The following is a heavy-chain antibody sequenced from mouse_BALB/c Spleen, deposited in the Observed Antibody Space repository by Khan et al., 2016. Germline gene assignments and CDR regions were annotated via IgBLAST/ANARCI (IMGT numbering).Heavy chain of an antibody. CDR1: GYTFTTAG. CDR3: SRHLSSDY. CDR2: IYTHSGVP. Sequence: QIQLVQSGPELKKPGETVRISCKASGYTFTTAGMQWVQKTPGKGLKWIGWIYTHSGVPKYAEDFKGRVAFSLETSASTAYLQISNLKNEDTATYFFSRHLSSDYWGQCTTLTVSS. J-gene: IGHJ2*01. V-gene: IGHV9-4*02.